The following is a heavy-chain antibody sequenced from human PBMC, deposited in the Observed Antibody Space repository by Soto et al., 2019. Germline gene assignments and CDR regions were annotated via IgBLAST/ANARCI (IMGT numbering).Heavy chain of an antibody. D-gene: IGHD2-15*01. CDR3: ARLGSVARIWRYYYYAIDV. V-gene: IGHV1-8*01. Sequence: ASVKVSCKASGYTFTSYDINWVRQATGQGLEWMGWMNPNSGNTGYAQKFQGRVTMTRNTSISTAYMELSSLRSEDTAVYYCARLGSVARIWRYYYYAIDVWGQGTTVTVSS. CDR2: MNPNSGNT. J-gene: IGHJ6*02. CDR1: GYTFTSYD.